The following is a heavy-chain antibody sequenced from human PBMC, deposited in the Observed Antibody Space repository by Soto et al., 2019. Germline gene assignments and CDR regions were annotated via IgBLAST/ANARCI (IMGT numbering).Heavy chain of an antibody. Sequence: QVQLVESGGGVVQPGGSLRLSCAASGFTIPYYGMHWVRQAPGKGLEWVAALSSDGISEYYADSVKGRFSVSRDNIKNSMFLQISSLKGEDTAVYFCARNFAPQGQYNFDYWGQGTLVTVSS. CDR2: LSSDGISE. CDR3: ARNFAPQGQYNFDY. CDR1: GFTIPYYG. V-gene: IGHV3-33*01. D-gene: IGHD5-18*01. J-gene: IGHJ4*02.